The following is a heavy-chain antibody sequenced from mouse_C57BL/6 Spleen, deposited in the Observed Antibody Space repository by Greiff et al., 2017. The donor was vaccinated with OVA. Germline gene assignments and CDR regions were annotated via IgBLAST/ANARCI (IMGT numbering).Heavy chain of an antibody. J-gene: IGHJ4*01. D-gene: IGHD3-2*02. V-gene: IGHV1-85*01. CDR2: IYPRDGST. CDR1: GYTFTSYD. CDR3: ARDSSGYKNAMDY. Sequence: LVESGPELVKPGASVKLSCKASGYTFTSYDINWVKQRPGQGLEWIGWIYPRDGSTKYNEKFKGKATLTVDTSSSTAYMELHSLTSEDSAVYFCARDSSGYKNAMDYWGQGTSVTVSS.